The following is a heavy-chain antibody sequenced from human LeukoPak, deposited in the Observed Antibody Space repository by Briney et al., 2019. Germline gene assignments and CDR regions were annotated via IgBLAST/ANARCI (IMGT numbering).Heavy chain of an antibody. Sequence: GGSLRLSCAAPGFTFSSYSMNWVRQAPGKGLEWVSSISSSSSYIYYADSVKGRFTISRDNAKNSLYLQMNSLRAEDTAVYYCARDIVVVPAARYFDYWGQGTLVTVSS. CDR1: GFTFSSYS. J-gene: IGHJ4*02. V-gene: IGHV3-21*01. D-gene: IGHD2-2*01. CDR3: ARDIVVVPAARYFDY. CDR2: ISSSSSYI.